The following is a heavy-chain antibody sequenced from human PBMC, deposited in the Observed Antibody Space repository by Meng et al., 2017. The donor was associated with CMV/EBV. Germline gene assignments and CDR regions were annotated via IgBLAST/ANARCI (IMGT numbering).Heavy chain of an antibody. D-gene: IGHD2-2*01. Sequence: SETLSLTCTVSGGSISSISYYWGWIRQPPGKGLEWIGSIYYSGTTYYNPSLKSPVTISVDTSKNQFSLKLSSVTAADTAVYYCARLKLLSCWFDPWGQGTLVTVSS. CDR3: ARLKLLSCWFDP. V-gene: IGHV4-39*01. CDR2: IYYSGTT. CDR1: GGSISSISYY. J-gene: IGHJ5*02.